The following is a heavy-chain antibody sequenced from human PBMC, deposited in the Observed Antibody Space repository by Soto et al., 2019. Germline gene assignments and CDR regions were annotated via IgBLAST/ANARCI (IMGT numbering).Heavy chain of an antibody. CDR1: GFSLSTSGVG. Sequence: QITLKESGPTLVKPTQTLTLTCTFSGFSLSTSGVGVGWIRQPPGKALEWLALIYWDDDKRYSPSLKSRLTITKDTSKNQVVLTMTNMDPVYTATYYCAHSKLWLVQGYFDYWGQGTLVTVSS. CDR3: AHSKLWLVQGYFDY. D-gene: IGHD6-19*01. J-gene: IGHJ4*02. V-gene: IGHV2-5*02. CDR2: IYWDDDK.